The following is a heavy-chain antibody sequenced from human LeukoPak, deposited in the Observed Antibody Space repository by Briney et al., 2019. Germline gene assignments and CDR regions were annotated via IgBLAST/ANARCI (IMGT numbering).Heavy chain of an antibody. CDR2: IYYSGST. CDR3: ARDKLRGVDP. V-gene: IGHV4-31*03. CDR1: GGSISSGGYY. Sequence: SQTLSLTCTVSGGSISSGGYYWSWIRQHPGKGLEWIGYIYYSGSTYYNPSLKSRVTISVDTSKNQFSLKLSSVTAAGTAVYYCARDKLRGVDPWGQGTLVTVSS. D-gene: IGHD1-26*01. J-gene: IGHJ5*02.